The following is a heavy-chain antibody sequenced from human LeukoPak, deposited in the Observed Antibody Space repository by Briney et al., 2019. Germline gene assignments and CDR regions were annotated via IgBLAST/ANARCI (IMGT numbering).Heavy chain of an antibody. D-gene: IGHD6-6*01. J-gene: IGHJ4*02. CDR3: TYTSSSGVVY. Sequence: GGSLRLSCAASGFTFSVSAMYWVRQASGKGLEWVGRIRNKANNYATAYAASLKGRFTISRDDSKNTAYLQMNSLETEDTAMYYCTYTSSSGVVYWGQGTLVTVSS. CDR2: IRNKANNYAT. V-gene: IGHV3-73*01. CDR1: GFTFSVSA.